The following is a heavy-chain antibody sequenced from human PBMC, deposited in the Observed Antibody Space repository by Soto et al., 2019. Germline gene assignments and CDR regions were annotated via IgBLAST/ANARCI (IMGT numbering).Heavy chain of an antibody. V-gene: IGHV1-24*01. CDR2: FDPEDGET. Sequence: ASVKVSCKVSGYTLTELSMHWVRQAPGKGLEWMGGFDPEDGETIYAQKFQGRVTMTEDTSTDTAYMELSSLRSEDTAVYYCAAVALHTNWFDPWGQGTLVTVSS. D-gene: IGHD2-21*01. J-gene: IGHJ5*02. CDR3: AAVALHTNWFDP. CDR1: GYTLTELS.